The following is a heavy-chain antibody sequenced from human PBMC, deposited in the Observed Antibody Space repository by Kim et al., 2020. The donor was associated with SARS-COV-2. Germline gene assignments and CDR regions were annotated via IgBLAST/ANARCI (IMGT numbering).Heavy chain of an antibody. D-gene: IGHD3-22*01. V-gene: IGHV4-59*08. CDR2: IYNSGST. CDR3: ARNYYDSSGYYFTQAFDI. J-gene: IGHJ3*02. CDR1: GGSISSYY. Sequence: SETLSLTCTVSGGSISSYYWSWIRQPPGKGLEWIGYIYNSGSTNYNPSLKSRVTISVDTSKNQFSLKLSSVTAADTAVDYWARNYYDSSGYYFTQAFDICGQGTMVTVSS.